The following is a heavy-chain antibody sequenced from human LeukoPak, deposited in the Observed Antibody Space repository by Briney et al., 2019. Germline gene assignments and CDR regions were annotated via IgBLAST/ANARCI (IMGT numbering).Heavy chain of an antibody. CDR1: GFTVSSNY. V-gene: IGHV3-53*01. CDR3: ARDGRHYDILTGYYYYFDY. CDR2: IYSGGST. D-gene: IGHD3-9*01. Sequence: GGSLRLSCAASGFTVSSNYMSWVRQAPGKGLEWVSGIYSGGSTYYADSVRGRFTISRDNSKNTLYLQMNSLRAEDTAVYYCARDGRHYDILTGYYYYFDYWGQGTLVTVSS. J-gene: IGHJ4*02.